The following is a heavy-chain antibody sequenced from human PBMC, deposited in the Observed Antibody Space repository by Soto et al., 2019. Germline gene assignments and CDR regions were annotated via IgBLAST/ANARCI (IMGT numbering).Heavy chain of an antibody. CDR2: ISGNGGST. D-gene: IGHD6-13*01. CDR1: GFTFSSYA. J-gene: IGHJ4*02. V-gene: IGHV3-23*01. Sequence: PGGSLRLSCAASGFTFSSYAMSWVRQAPGKGLEWVSAISGNGGSTYYADSVKGRFTIARDNSKNTLYLQMNSLRAEDTAVYYCAKDARYRFIAAAGVGYRGQGTLVTVSS. CDR3: AKDARYRFIAAAGVGY.